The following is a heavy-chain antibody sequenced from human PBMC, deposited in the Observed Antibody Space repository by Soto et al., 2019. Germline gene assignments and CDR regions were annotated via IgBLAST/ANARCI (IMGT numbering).Heavy chain of an antibody. CDR1: GFTFSNYA. CDR3: GKDLACYDSGEDGLDF. CDR2: ISGSGGSK. Sequence: HPGGSLRLSCAASGFTFSNYAMTWVRQSPGKGLEWVSGISGSGGSKYYADSVKGRFTISRDNSKNTLYLQMNSLRAEDTAVYYCGKDLACYDSGEDGLDFWGQGTMVTVSS. J-gene: IGHJ3*01. D-gene: IGHD3-22*01. V-gene: IGHV3-23*01.